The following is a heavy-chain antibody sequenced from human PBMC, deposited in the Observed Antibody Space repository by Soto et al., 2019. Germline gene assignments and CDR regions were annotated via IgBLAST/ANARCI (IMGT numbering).Heavy chain of an antibody. J-gene: IGHJ6*02. CDR2: IYYSGST. D-gene: IGHD2-8*01. Sequence: KPSETLSLTCTVSGGSISSGGYYWSWIRQHPGKGLEWIGYIYYSGSTYYNPSLKSRVTISVDTSKNQFSLKLSSVTAADTAVYYCARERPKWGMPGMDVWGQGTTVTVSS. V-gene: IGHV4-31*03. CDR3: ARERPKWGMPGMDV. CDR1: GGSISSGGYY.